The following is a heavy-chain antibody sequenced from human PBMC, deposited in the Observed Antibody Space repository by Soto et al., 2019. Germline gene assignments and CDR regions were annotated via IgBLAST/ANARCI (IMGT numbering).Heavy chain of an antibody. Sequence: GASVKVSCKASGYTLTTYGINWLRQAPGQGLEWMGWISAYDGNTNYEQKLQDRVTMTTDTSTTTAYLELRSLRSDDTAVYYCATTPEGYCASSACPFAYWGQGTPVTVSS. J-gene: IGHJ4*02. CDR1: GYTLTTYG. D-gene: IGHD2-8*02. V-gene: IGHV1-18*04. CDR3: ATTPEGYCASSACPFAY. CDR2: ISAYDGNT.